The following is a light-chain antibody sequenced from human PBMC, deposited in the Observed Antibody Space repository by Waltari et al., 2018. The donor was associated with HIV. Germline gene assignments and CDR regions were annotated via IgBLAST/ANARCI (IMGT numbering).Light chain of an antibody. CDR3: QSFDSSLSGGV. CDR2: ANI. CDR1: SPNIGAGYD. Sequence: QSVLTQPPSVSGAPGQRVPISCTGSSPNIGAGYDVHWYQQLPGTAPKLLIDANINRPSGVPDRFSGSKSGTSASLAITGLQAEDEADYYWQSFDSSLSGGVFGGGTKLTVL. J-gene: IGLJ2*01. V-gene: IGLV1-40*01.